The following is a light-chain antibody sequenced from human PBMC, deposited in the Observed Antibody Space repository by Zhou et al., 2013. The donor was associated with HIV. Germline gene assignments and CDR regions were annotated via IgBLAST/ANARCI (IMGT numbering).Light chain of an antibody. J-gene: IGKJ3*01. CDR1: QNINNY. CDR2: AAS. CDR3: QQSYTTPRT. Sequence: DIQMTQSPSSLSASVGDRITITCRASQNINNYLNWYRHKPGEAPKLLIFAASSLQSGVPSRFSGSGSGTDFTLTISSLQPDDFATYYCQQSYTTPRTFGPGTKVDIK. V-gene: IGKV1-39*01.